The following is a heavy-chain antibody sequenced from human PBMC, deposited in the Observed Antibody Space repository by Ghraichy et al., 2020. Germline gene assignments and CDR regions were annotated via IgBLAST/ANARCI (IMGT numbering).Heavy chain of an antibody. CDR3: AKRGSYYRLGYFDY. CDR1: GFTFSSYA. J-gene: IGHJ4*02. CDR2: MSGSGGST. V-gene: IGHV3-23*01. Sequence: LSLTCAASGFTFSSYAMSWVRQAPGKGLEWVSAMSGSGGSTYYADSVKGRFTISRDNSKNTLYLQMNSLRAEDTAVSYCAKRGSYYRLGYFDYWGQGTLVTVSS. D-gene: IGHD1-26*01.